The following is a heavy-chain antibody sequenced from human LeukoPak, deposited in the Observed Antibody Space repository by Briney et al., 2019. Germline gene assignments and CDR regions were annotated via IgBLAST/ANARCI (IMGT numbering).Heavy chain of an antibody. CDR2: ISGSGGST. V-gene: IGHV3-23*01. D-gene: IGHD3-10*01. J-gene: IGHJ4*02. Sequence: GGSLRLSCAASGFTFSSYAMSWVRQAPGRGLEWVSAISGSGGSTYYADSVKGRFTISRDNSKNTLYLQMNSLRAEDTAVYYCAKDVSYGSGSYFDYWGQGTLVTVSS. CDR1: GFTFSSYA. CDR3: AKDVSYGSGSYFDY.